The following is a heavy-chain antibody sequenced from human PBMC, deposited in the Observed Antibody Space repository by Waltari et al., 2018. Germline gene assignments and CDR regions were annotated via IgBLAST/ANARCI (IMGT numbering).Heavy chain of an antibody. CDR1: GFTFSSYG. V-gene: IGHV3-33*01. CDR2: IWSDGSNK. Sequence: QEQLVESGGGVVQPGRSLRLSCAASGFTFSSYGMHWVRQAPGKGREWVAVIWSDGSNKYYADSVKDRFTISRDNSKNTLYLQMNSLRAEDTGIYYCASRSPALDYWGQGTLVTVSS. J-gene: IGHJ4*02. CDR3: ASRSPALDY.